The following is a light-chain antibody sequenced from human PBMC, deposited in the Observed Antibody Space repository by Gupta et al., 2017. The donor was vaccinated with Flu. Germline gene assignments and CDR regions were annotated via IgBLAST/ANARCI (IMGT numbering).Light chain of an antibody. Sequence: SFDLTQPPSVSVSPGQTARITCSGDALIIFEDNERPSGIPVRFSGSTSGTTVTLTISGVQAEDEADYYCQSVDITATWVFGGGTKLTVL. J-gene: IGLJ3*02. CDR3: QSVDITATWV. CDR2: EDN. V-gene: IGLV3-25*03. CDR1: AL.